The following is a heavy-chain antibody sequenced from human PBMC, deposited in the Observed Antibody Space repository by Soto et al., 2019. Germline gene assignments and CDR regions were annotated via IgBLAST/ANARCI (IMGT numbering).Heavy chain of an antibody. D-gene: IGHD4-4*01. J-gene: IGHJ4*02. Sequence: QLQLQESGPGLVKPSETLSLTCTVSGGSISSSSYYWGWIRQPPGKGLEWIGSIYYSGSTYYNPSLKSRVTISVDTSKNQFSLKLSSVTAADTAVYYCARQLAVTTIAYFDYWGQGTLVTVSS. CDR3: ARQLAVTTIAYFDY. V-gene: IGHV4-39*01. CDR1: GGSISSSSYY. CDR2: IYYSGST.